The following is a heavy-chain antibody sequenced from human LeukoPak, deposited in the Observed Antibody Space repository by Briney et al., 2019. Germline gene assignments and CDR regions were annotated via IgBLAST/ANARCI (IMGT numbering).Heavy chain of an antibody. CDR2: IKQDGSEK. J-gene: IGHJ3*02. D-gene: IGHD3-22*01. CDR3: ARRNYYDSSGYYAFDI. V-gene: IGHV3-7*01. Sequence: PGGSLRLSCAASGFSLSSYWMTWVRQAPGKGLEWVANIKQDGSEKYYVDSVKGRFTISRDNAKNSLYLQMNSLRAEDTAVYYCARRNYYDSSGYYAFDIWGQGTMVTVSS. CDR1: GFSLSSYW.